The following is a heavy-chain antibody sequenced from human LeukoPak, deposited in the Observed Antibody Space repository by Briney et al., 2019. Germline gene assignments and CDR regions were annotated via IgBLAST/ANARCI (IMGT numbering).Heavy chain of an antibody. D-gene: IGHD6-13*01. CDR2: IIPIFGTA. V-gene: IGHV1-69*13. Sequence: SVKVSCKASGGTFSSYASSWVRQAPGQGLEWMGGIIPIFGTANYARKFQGRVTITADESTSTAYMELSRLRSEDTAVYYCARDYSSSWYSGWFDPWGQGTLVTVSS. CDR3: ARDYSSSWYSGWFDP. CDR1: GGTFSSYA. J-gene: IGHJ5*02.